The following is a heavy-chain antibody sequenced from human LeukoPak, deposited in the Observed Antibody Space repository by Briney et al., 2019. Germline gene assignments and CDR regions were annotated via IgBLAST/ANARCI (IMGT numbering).Heavy chain of an antibody. Sequence: PSQTLSLTCTVSGGSISSGSYYWSWIRQPAGKGLEWIGRIYTSGSTNYNPSLKSRVTISVDTSKNQFSLKLSSVTAADTAVYYCAGVDTAMVTKGYYYYYYMDVWGKGTTVTVSS. V-gene: IGHV4-61*02. CDR1: GGSISSGSYY. J-gene: IGHJ6*03. D-gene: IGHD5-18*01. CDR3: AGVDTAMVTKGYYYYYYMDV. CDR2: IYTSGST.